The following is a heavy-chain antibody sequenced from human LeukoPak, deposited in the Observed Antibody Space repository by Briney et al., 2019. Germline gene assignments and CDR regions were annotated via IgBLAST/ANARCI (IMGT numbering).Heavy chain of an antibody. V-gene: IGHV3-48*04. J-gene: IGHJ3*02. Sequence: GGSLRLSCAASGFTFSSYSMNWVRQAPGKGLEWVSSVKGRFTISRDNAKNSLYLQMNSLRAEDTAVYYCAREFDIWGQGTMVTVSS. CDR1: GFTFSSYS. CDR3: AREFDI.